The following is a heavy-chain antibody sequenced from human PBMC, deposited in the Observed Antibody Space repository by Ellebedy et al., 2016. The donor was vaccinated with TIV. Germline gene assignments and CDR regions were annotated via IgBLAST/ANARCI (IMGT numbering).Heavy chain of an antibody. V-gene: IGHV3-23*01. D-gene: IGHD5/OR15-5a*01. CDR2: ISISGDHT. CDR1: GFTFSSYA. J-gene: IGHJ4*02. Sequence: GESLKISCAASGFTFSSYAMNWVRQAPGKGLEWVSAISISGDHTFYADSVKGRFTISRDISKNTLYLQMNSLRAEDTALYYCARSLYPLGDYWGQGTLVTISS. CDR3: ARSLYPLGDY.